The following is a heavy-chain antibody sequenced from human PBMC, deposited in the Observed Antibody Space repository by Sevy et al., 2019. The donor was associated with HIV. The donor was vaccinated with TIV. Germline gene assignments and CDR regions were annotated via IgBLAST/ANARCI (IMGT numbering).Heavy chain of an antibody. V-gene: IGHV3-30-3*01. Sequence: GGSLRLSRAASGFTFSSYAMHWVRQAPGKGLEWVAVISYDGSNKYYADSVKGRFTISRDNSKNTLYLQMNSLRAEDTAVYYCASEGGATLDYWGQGTLVTVSS. CDR2: ISYDGSNK. J-gene: IGHJ4*02. CDR1: GFTFSSYA. CDR3: ASEGGATLDY. D-gene: IGHD1-26*01.